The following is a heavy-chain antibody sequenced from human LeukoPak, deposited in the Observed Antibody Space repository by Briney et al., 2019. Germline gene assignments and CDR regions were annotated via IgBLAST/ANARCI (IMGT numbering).Heavy chain of an antibody. V-gene: IGHV3-74*01. CDR2: IKSDGSST. Sequence: GGSLRLSCAASGFTFSDYYMSWVRQAPGKGLVWVSRIKSDGSSTSYAGFVKGRFTISRDNAKNTLYLQMNSLRGEDTAVYYCAGDSDYGGYSRFDYWGQGTLVTVSS. CDR1: GFTFSDYY. CDR3: AGDSDYGGYSRFDY. D-gene: IGHD4-23*01. J-gene: IGHJ4*02.